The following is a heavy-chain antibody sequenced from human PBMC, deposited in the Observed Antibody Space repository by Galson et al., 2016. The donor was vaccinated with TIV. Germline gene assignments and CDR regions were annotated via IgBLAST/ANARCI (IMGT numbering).Heavy chain of an antibody. Sequence: SLRLSCAASQFSVSNNYMTWVRQAPGKGLEWVSIIFSGGNTYYADSVQGRFTISRDNSKNTLYLQMSSLRPEDTAVYYCARDRRLAAANNYYYYYFGLDVWGQGTTVTVSS. CDR3: ARDRRLAAANNYYYYYFGLDV. CDR1: QFSVSNNY. D-gene: IGHD6-13*01. CDR2: IFSGGNT. J-gene: IGHJ6*02. V-gene: IGHV3-66*02.